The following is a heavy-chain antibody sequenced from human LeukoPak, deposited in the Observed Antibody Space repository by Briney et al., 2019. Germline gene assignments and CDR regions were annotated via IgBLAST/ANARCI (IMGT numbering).Heavy chain of an antibody. CDR3: ARGGGGSGSWH. V-gene: IGHV4-38-2*02. CDR2: IYHSGST. J-gene: IGHJ4*02. D-gene: IGHD3-10*01. CDR1: GYSISSGYY. Sequence: SETLSLTCTVSGYSISSGYYWGWIRQPPGKGLEWIGSIYHSGSTYYNLSLKSRVTISVDTSKNQFSVKLSSVTAADTSVYYCARGGGGSGSWHWGQGTLVTVSS.